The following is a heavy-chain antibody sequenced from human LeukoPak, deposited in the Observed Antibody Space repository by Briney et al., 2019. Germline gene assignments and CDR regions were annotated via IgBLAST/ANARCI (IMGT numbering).Heavy chain of an antibody. CDR2: ISSSSSYI. CDR1: GFTFSSYS. V-gene: IGHV3-21*01. CDR3: AKGGYSSTYFDY. J-gene: IGHJ4*02. D-gene: IGHD5-12*01. Sequence: PGGSLRLSCAASGFTFSSYSMNWVRQAPRKGLEWVSSISSSSSYIYYADSVKGRFTISRDNAKNSLYLQMNSLRAEDTAVYYCAKGGYSSTYFDYWGQGTLVTVSS.